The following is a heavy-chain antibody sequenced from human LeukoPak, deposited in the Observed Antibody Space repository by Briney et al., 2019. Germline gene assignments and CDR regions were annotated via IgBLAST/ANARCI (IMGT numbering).Heavy chain of an antibody. J-gene: IGHJ4*02. V-gene: IGHV4-39*01. CDR1: GGSISSSSYY. CDR3: ARPEVVDGDYVR. D-gene: IGHD4-17*01. CDR2: IYYSGST. Sequence: KTSETLSLTCTVSGGSISSSSYYWGWIRQPPGKGLEWIGSIYYSGSTYYNPSLKSRVTISVDTSKNQFSLKLSSVTAADTAVYYCARPEVVDGDYVRWGQGTLVTVSS.